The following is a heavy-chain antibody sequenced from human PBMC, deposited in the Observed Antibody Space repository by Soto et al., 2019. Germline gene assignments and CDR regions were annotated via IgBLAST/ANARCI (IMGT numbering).Heavy chain of an antibody. CDR1: GFSLTRGVG. CDR3: ARILYIDGDYRFDY. J-gene: IGHJ4*02. CDR2: IDWDDDK. D-gene: IGHD4-17*01. V-gene: IGHV2-70*11. Sequence: SGPTLVNPTQTLTLTCTFSGFSLTRGVGVGWIRQPPGKALEWLARIDWDDDKYYSTSLKTRLTISKDTSKNQVVLTMTNMDPVDTATYYCARILYIDGDYRFDYWGQGTLVTVSS.